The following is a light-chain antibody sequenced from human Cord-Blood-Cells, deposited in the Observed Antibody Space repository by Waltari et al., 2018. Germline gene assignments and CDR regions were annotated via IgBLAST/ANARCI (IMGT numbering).Light chain of an antibody. Sequence: ITISCTGTSSDVGGYNYVSWYQQHPGKAPKLMIYDVSNRPSGVSNRFSGSKSGNTASLTISGLQAEDEADYYCSSYTSSSTLEVFGGGTKLTVL. CDR1: SSDVGGYNY. CDR2: DVS. V-gene: IGLV2-14*04. CDR3: SSYTSSSTLEV. J-gene: IGLJ3*02.